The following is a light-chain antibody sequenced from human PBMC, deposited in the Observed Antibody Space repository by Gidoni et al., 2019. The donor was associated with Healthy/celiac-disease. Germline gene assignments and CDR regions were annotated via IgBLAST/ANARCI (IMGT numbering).Light chain of an antibody. CDR2: DAS. CDR1: QDISNY. CDR3: QQYDNL. Sequence: DIQMTQSPSSRSASVGDRVTITCQASQDISNYLNWYQQKPGNAPKLLIYDASNLETGVPSRFSGSGSGTEFTFTSSSLQPEDIATYYWQQYDNLFXGXTKVEIK. J-gene: IGKJ4*01. V-gene: IGKV1-33*01.